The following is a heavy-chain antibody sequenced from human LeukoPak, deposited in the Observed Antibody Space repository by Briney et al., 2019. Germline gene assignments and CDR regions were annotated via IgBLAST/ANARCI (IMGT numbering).Heavy chain of an antibody. V-gene: IGHV3-23*01. CDR2: IGDSGSST. CDR3: AKLPPRVVPSANYYFDY. CDR1: GFTFSSYA. Sequence: GGSLRLSCAASGFTFSSYAMSWVRQAPGKGLEWVSAIGDSGSSTYYADSVKGRFTISRDNSKNTLYLQMNILRAEDTAVYYCAKLPPRVVPSANYYFDYWAREPWSPSPQ. D-gene: IGHD2-2*01. J-gene: IGHJ4*02.